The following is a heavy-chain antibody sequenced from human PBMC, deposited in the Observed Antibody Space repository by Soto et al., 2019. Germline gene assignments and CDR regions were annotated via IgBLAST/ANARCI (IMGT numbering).Heavy chain of an antibody. J-gene: IGHJ6*03. D-gene: IGHD3-3*01. Sequence: SETLSLTCAVYGGSFSGYYWSWIRQPPGKGLEWIGDINYSGSTNYNPSLKSRVTISVDTSKNQFSLKLSSVTAADTAVYYCARLINTIFGYDYYYMDVWGKGTTDTVSS. V-gene: IGHV4-34*01. CDR1: GGSFSGYY. CDR3: ARLINTIFGYDYYYMDV. CDR2: INYSGST.